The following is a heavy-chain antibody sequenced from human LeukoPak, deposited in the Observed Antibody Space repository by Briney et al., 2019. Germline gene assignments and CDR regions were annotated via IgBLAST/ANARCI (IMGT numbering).Heavy chain of an antibody. CDR3: ARQWNWFDP. V-gene: IGHV4-34*01. Sequence: SETLSLTCAVYGGSFSGYYWGWIRQPPGKGLEWIGEINHSGSTNYNPSLKSRVTISVDTSKNQFSLKLSSVTAVDTAVYYCARQWNWFDPWGQGTLVTVSS. D-gene: IGHD2-8*01. CDR2: INHSGST. J-gene: IGHJ5*02. CDR1: GGSFSGYY.